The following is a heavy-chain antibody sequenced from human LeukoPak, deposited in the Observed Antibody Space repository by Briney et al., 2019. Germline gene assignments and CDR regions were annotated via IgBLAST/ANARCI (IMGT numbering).Heavy chain of an antibody. Sequence: PSETLSLTCAVSGDSISSGDYSWSWIRQPPGKGLEWIGYIYNSGSTKYNPSLKSRVTISVDTSKNQFSLKLSSVTAADTAVYYCARGRFDYYDSSGYYRPREYYYDYYYMDVWGKGTTVTISS. V-gene: IGHV4-30-4*07. J-gene: IGHJ6*03. CDR3: ARGRFDYYDSSGYYRPREYYYDYYYMDV. D-gene: IGHD3-22*01. CDR2: IYNSGST. CDR1: GDSISSGDYS.